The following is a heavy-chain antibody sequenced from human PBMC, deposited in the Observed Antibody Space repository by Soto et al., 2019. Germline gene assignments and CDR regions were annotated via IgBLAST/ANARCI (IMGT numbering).Heavy chain of an antibody. CDR3: ARGPTYYYDSSGHLYNWFDP. CDR1: GYTFPNYD. D-gene: IGHD3-22*01. Sequence: ASVKVSCKASGYTFPNYDINWVRQATGQGLEWMGWMNPNSGNTGYAQKFQGRVTMTRNTSISTAYMELSSLRSEDTAVYYCARGPTYYYDSSGHLYNWFDPWGQGTLVTVSS. V-gene: IGHV1-8*01. J-gene: IGHJ5*02. CDR2: MNPNSGNT.